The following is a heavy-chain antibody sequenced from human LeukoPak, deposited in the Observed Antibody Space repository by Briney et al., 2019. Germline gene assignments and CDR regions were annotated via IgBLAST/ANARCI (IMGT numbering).Heavy chain of an antibody. CDR3: ASSHRNYYDSNSDWFDP. CDR1: GFTISSYY. CDR2: IYYSGST. D-gene: IGHD3-22*01. Sequence: SETLSLTCTASGFTISSYYWSWIRQPPGKGLEWMAYIYYSGSTNYNPSLESGGTTSADTTTNHFSLMQRSGTAADTAVDYCASSHRNYYDSNSDWFDPWGQGTLVTVSS. V-gene: IGHV4-59*01. J-gene: IGHJ5*02.